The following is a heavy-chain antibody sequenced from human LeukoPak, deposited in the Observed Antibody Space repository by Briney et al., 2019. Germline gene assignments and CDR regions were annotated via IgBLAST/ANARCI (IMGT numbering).Heavy chain of an antibody. V-gene: IGHV3-53*05. CDR1: GFSVSSSY. J-gene: IGHJ5*02. CDR3: AKPALVVAATSWFDP. Sequence: GGSLRLSCAASGFSVSSSYMSWVRQAPGKGLEWVSVIYSGGGTSYADSVKGRFTISRDNSKNTLYLQMNSLRAEDTAVYYCAKPALVVAATSWFDPWGQGTLVTVSS. CDR2: IYSGGGT. D-gene: IGHD2-15*01.